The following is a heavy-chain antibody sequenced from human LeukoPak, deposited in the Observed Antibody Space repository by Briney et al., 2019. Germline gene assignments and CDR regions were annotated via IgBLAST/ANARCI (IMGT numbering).Heavy chain of an antibody. Sequence: PSETLSLTCTVSGYSISSGSYWGWIRQPPGKGLEWIASMFRSGSTYYNPSLKSRVTMSVDTSNNQFSLKLTSVTAADTAVYYCARDHRDGYNRMIDYWGQGALVFVS. CDR3: ARDHRDGYNRMIDY. J-gene: IGHJ4*02. V-gene: IGHV4-38-2*02. CDR2: MFRSGST. CDR1: GYSISSGSY. D-gene: IGHD5-24*01.